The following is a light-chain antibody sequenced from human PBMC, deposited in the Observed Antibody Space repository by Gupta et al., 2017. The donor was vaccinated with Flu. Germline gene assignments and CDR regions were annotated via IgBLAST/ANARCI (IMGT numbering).Light chain of an antibody. CDR1: QDISNY. CDR2: DAS. J-gene: IGKJ4*01. V-gene: IGKV1-33*01. CDR3: QQYDNLPPLT. Sequence: SSLSASVGDRVTITCQASQDISNYLNWYQQKPGKAPKLLIYDASNLKTGVPSRFSGSGSGTDFTFTISSLQPEDIATYYCQQYDNLPPLTFGGGTKVEIK.